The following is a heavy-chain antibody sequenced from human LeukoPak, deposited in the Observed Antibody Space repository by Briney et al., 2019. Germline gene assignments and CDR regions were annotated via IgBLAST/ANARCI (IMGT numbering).Heavy chain of an antibody. J-gene: IGHJ5*02. D-gene: IGHD6-13*01. CDR3: ASGRGSWLYNWFDP. CDR2: INHSGST. Sequence: SETLSLTCAVYGDSFSGYYWSWIRQPPGKGPEWIGEINHSGSTNYNPSLKSRVTISVDTSKNQFSLKLSSVTAADTAVYYCASGRGSWLYNWFDPWGQGTLVTVSS. CDR1: GDSFSGYY. V-gene: IGHV4-34*01.